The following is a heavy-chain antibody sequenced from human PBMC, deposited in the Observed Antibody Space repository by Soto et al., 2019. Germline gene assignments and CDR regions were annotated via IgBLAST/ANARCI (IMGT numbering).Heavy chain of an antibody. J-gene: IGHJ4*02. CDR3: ARDRGYCISTSCYDYFDY. Sequence: QVQLQESGPGLVKPSETLSLTCTVSGGSISSYYWSWIRQPPGKGLEWIGYIYYSGSTNYNPSLKSRVTISVDTSKNQFSLKLSSVTAADTAVYYCARDRGYCISTSCYDYFDYWGQGTLVTVSS. V-gene: IGHV4-59*01. D-gene: IGHD2-2*01. CDR2: IYYSGST. CDR1: GGSISSYY.